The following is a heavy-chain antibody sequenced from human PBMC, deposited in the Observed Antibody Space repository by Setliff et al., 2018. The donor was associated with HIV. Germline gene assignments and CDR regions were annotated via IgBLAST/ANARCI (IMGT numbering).Heavy chain of an antibody. Sequence: PSETLSLTCAVSDYSISSGYYWGWIRQPPGKGLEWIGEINHSGSTNYNPSLKSRVTISVDKSKNQFSLKLSSVTAADTAVYYCARAQGLGLDWGQGTLVTVSS. CDR2: INHSGST. CDR3: ARAQGLGLD. J-gene: IGHJ4*02. CDR1: DYSISSGYY. V-gene: IGHV4-38-2*01.